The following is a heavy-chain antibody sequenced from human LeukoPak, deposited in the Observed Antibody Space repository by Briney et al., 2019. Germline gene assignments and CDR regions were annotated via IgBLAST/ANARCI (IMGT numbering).Heavy chain of an antibody. CDR2: INPNSGGT. V-gene: IGHV1-2*02. D-gene: IGHD1/OR15-1a*01. Sequence: ASVKVSCKASGYTFTGYYMHWVRQAPGQGLEWMGLINPNSGGTNYAQKFQGRVTMTRDTSISTAYMELSRLRSDDTAVYYCARDTSGNNFEYWGQGTLVSVSS. CDR3: ARDTSGNNFEY. CDR1: GYTFTGYY. J-gene: IGHJ4*02.